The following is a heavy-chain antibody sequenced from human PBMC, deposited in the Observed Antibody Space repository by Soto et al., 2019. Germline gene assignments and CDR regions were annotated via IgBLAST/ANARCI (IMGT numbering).Heavy chain of an antibody. CDR3: ARDHSAGQLADQFWFDP. Sequence: QVQLQESGPGLVKPSQTLSLTCTVSGGSISSGGYYWSWIRQHPGKGLEWIGYIYYSGSTYYNPSLKSRVTISVDTSKNQFSLKLSSVTAADTAVYYCARDHSAGQLADQFWFDPWGQGTLVTVSS. J-gene: IGHJ5*02. D-gene: IGHD6-6*01. CDR1: GGSISSGGYY. V-gene: IGHV4-31*03. CDR2: IYYSGST.